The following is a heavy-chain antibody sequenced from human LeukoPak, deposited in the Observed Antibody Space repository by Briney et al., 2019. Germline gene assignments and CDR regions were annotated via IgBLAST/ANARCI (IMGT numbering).Heavy chain of an antibody. V-gene: IGHV1-46*01. CDR2: INPSGGST. D-gene: IGHD5-24*01. CDR1: GYTFTSYY. J-gene: IGHJ3*02. CDR3: ARDEPPEMATSAFDI. Sequence: ASVTVSCTASGYTFTSYYMHWVRQAPGQGLEWMGIINPSGGSTSYAQKFQGRVTMTRDTSTSTVYMELSSLRSEDTAVYYCARDEPPEMATSAFDIWGQGTMVTVSS.